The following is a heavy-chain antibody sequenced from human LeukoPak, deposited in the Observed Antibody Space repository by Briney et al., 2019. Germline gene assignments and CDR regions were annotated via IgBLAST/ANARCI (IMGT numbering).Heavy chain of an antibody. CDR3: ARGDYSNRNYYYYYMDV. V-gene: IGHV1-2*02. J-gene: IGHJ6*03. CDR1: GYTFTVYY. Sequence: ASVTVSCTASGYTFTVYYMHWVRQAPGQGLEWMGWINPNSGGTNYAQKFQGRVTMTRDTSISTAYMELSRLRSDDTAVYYCARGDYSNRNYYYYYMDVWGKGTTVTVSS. CDR2: INPNSGGT. D-gene: IGHD4-11*01.